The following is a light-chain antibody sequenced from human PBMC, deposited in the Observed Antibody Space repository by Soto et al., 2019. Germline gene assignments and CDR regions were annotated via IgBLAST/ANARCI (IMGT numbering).Light chain of an antibody. CDR2: DAF. J-gene: IGKJ3*01. CDR3: QQRSNWPLT. CDR1: QSVSSY. Sequence: EIVLTQCPATLYLSPGERDTLSCRTSQSVSSYLAWYQQKPGQAPRLLIYDAFKRHTGIPARFSGSGSGTDFTLSISSLEPEDFAVYYCQQRSNWPLTFGPGTRWISN. V-gene: IGKV3-11*01.